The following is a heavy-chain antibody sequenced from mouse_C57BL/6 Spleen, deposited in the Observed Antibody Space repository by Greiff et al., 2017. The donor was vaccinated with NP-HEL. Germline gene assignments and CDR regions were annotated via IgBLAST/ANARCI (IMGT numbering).Heavy chain of an antibody. CDR2: INPSSGYT. CDR1: GYTFTSYT. D-gene: IGHD1-1*01. J-gene: IGHJ2*01. Sequence: VQLQQSGAELARPGASVKMSCKASGYTFTSYTMHWVKQRPGQGLEWIGYINPSSGYTKYNQKFKDKATLTADKSSSTAYMQLSSLTSEDSAVYYCAKYYYGSSYDSFDYWGQGTTLTVSS. CDR3: AKYYYGSSYDSFDY. V-gene: IGHV1-4*01.